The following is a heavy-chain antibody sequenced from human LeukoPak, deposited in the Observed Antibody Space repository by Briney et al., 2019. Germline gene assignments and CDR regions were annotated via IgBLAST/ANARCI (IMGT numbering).Heavy chain of an antibody. CDR2: IYHSGST. CDR1: GYSISSGYY. CDR3: ARDLPDY. J-gene: IGHJ4*02. V-gene: IGHV4-38-2*02. Sequence: PSETLSLTCTVSGYSISSGYYWGWIRQPPGKGLEWIGSIYHSGSTYYNPSLKSRVTISVDTSKNQFSLKLSSVTAADTAVYYCARDLPDYWGQGTLVTVSS.